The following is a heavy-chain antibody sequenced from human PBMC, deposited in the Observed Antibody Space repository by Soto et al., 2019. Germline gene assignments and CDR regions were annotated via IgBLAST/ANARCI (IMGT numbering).Heavy chain of an antibody. CDR1: GYTFTSYG. V-gene: IGHV1-18*01. CDR3: ARALQFGVYYYGMDV. D-gene: IGHD4-4*01. J-gene: IGHJ6*02. Sequence: ASVKVSFKASGYTFTSYGISWVRQAPGQGLEWMGWISAYNGNTNYAQKLQGRVTMTTDTSTSTAYMELRSLRSDDTAVYYCARALQFGVYYYGMDVWGQGTTVTVSS. CDR2: ISAYNGNT.